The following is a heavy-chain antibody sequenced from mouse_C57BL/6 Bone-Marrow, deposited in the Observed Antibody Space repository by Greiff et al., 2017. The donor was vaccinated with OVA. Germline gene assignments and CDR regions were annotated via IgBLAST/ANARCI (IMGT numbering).Heavy chain of an antibody. V-gene: IGHV1-15*01. J-gene: IGHJ2*01. CDR3: TRQGVHLLPY. D-gene: IGHD1-1*01. Sequence: VQLQESGAELVRPGASVTLSCKASGYTFTDYEMHWVKQTPVHGLEWIGAIDPETGGTAYNQKFKGKAILTADKSSSTAYMELRSLTSEDSAVYYCTRQGVHLLPYWGQGTTLTVSS. CDR1: GYTFTDYE. CDR2: IDPETGGT.